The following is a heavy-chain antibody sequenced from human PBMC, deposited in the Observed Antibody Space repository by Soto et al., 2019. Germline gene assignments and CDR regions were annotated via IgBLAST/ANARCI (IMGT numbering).Heavy chain of an antibody. CDR1: GFSRSTSGVG. CDR2: IYWDDDK. Sequence: QITLKESGPTLVKPTQTLTLTCTFSGFSRSTSGVGVVWIRQPPGTALEWLGIIYWDDDKRYSPSLKSRLTITTGTSKNQVVLTMTNMDTVATGTYYCAHNLVAGTYWCDPWVEGTLVTVSS. V-gene: IGHV2-5*02. J-gene: IGHJ5*02. D-gene: IGHD6-13*01. CDR3: AHNLVAGTYWCDP.